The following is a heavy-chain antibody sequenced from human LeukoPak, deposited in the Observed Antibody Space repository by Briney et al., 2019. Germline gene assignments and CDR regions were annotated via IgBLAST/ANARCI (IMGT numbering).Heavy chain of an antibody. V-gene: IGHV4-59*11. CDR2: VSDSGHT. Sequence: PSETLSLTCTVSGGSIRNHYWSWVRQPPGKALEWVGYVSDSGHTNSNPSLKSRVTISVDTSKNQFSLKLTSVNAADTAVYYCAREFNSRTWRPLDYWGQGSLVTVSS. CDR1: GGSIRNHY. J-gene: IGHJ4*02. CDR3: AREFNSRTWRPLDY. D-gene: IGHD6-13*01.